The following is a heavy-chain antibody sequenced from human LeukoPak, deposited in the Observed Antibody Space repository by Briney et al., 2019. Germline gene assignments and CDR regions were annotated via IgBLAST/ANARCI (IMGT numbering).Heavy chain of an antibody. Sequence: SETLSLTCTVSGGSISSGSQYWSWIRQPAGKGLEWIGRIYTSGATTYNPSLKSRVTISADTSKNQFSLRLSSVTAADTAVYYCARVFRFYMDVWGKGTTVTVS. CDR2: IYTSGAT. CDR1: GGSISSGSQY. CDR3: ARVFRFYMDV. D-gene: IGHD3-10*02. J-gene: IGHJ6*03. V-gene: IGHV4-61*02.